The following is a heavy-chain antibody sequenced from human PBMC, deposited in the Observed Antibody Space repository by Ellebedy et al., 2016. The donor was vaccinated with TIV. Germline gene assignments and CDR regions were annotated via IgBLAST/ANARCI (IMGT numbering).Heavy chain of an antibody. Sequence: GESLKIPCAASGFSFNNHWMNWARQAPGKGLEWVANIKQDGSEQYYMDSVKGRFTISRDNAKNSLYLQMNSLRGEDTAMYYCVRGAGWVTDYWGQGTLVTVSS. V-gene: IGHV3-7*03. D-gene: IGHD4-23*01. J-gene: IGHJ4*02. CDR2: IKQDGSEQ. CDR1: GFSFNNHW. CDR3: VRGAGWVTDY.